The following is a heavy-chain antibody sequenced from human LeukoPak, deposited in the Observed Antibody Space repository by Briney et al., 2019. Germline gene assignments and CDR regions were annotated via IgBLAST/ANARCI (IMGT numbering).Heavy chain of an antibody. Sequence: GGSLRLSCAASGFTFSSYAMHWVRQAPGKGLEWVAVISYDGSNKYYADSVKGRFTISRDNSKNTLYLQMNSLRAEDTAAYYCARDTQPIAAAGTFQYWGQGTLVTVSS. CDR1: GFTFSSYA. V-gene: IGHV3-30-3*01. CDR3: ARDTQPIAAAGTFQY. D-gene: IGHD6-13*01. CDR2: ISYDGSNK. J-gene: IGHJ4*02.